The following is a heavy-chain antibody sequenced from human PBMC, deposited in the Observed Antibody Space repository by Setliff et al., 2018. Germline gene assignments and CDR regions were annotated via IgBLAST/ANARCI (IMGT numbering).Heavy chain of an antibody. D-gene: IGHD3-9*01. CDR1: GYTFISYD. CDR2: IGAYNGNT. Sequence: ASVKVSCKASGYTFISYDINWVRQAPGQGLEWMGWIGAYNGNTKYAQKFQGRVTLTTETSANTAYMELRSLRSDDTAVYYCARASFGWLPPLRADFDYWGQGTLVTVSS. V-gene: IGHV1-18*01. J-gene: IGHJ4*02. CDR3: ARASFGWLPPLRADFDY.